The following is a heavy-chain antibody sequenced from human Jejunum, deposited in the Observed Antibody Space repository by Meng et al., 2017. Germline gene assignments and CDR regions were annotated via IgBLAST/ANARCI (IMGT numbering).Heavy chain of an antibody. Sequence: QGKLQESGPGLVKPSGTLSLTCAVSGGSISDSNWWSWVRQPPGKELEWIGEIYHTGSTNYNPSLKSRVTISLDKSKNQFFLDLTSVTAADTAVYYCARDLLGPAIAASGYFDPWGQGTLVTVSS. CDR3: ARDLLGPAIAASGYFDP. J-gene: IGHJ5*02. D-gene: IGHD5-12*01. CDR2: IYHTGST. V-gene: IGHV4-4*02. CDR1: GGSISDSNW.